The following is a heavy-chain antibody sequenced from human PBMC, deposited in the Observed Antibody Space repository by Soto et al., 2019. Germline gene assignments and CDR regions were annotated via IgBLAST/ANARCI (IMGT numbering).Heavy chain of an antibody. D-gene: IGHD6-19*01. CDR2: INHSGST. CDR1: GGSFSGYY. J-gene: IGHJ4*02. V-gene: IGHV4-34*01. Sequence: SETLSLTCAVYGGSFSGYYWSWIRQPPGKGLEWIGEINHSGSTNYNPSLKSRVTISVDTSKNQFSLKLSSVTAADTAVYYCASGPDPIIAVAGTGFDYWGQGTLDTVSS. CDR3: ASGPDPIIAVAGTGFDY.